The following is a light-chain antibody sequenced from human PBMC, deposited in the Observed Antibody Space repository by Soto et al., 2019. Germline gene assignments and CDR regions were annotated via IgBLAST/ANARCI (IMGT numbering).Light chain of an antibody. Sequence: QSVLTQSPSASASLGASVKLTCTLSSGHSSYAIAWHQQQPEKGPRYLMKLNSDGSHSKGDGIPDRFSGSSSGAERYLPISSLQSEDEADYYCQTWGTGIWVFGGGTKLTVL. J-gene: IGLJ3*02. CDR1: SGHSSYA. V-gene: IGLV4-69*01. CDR2: LNSDGSH. CDR3: QTWGTGIWV.